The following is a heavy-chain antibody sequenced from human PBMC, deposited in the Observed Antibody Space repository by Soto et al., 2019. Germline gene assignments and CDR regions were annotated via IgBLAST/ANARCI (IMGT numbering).Heavy chain of an antibody. D-gene: IGHD2-21*02. CDR3: TLHIVVVTSIHNYFNY. J-gene: IGHJ4*01. Sequence: GGSLRLSCAASGFTFTNTWMSWVRQAPGKGLEWVGRIKSKSDGEATDYAASVKCRFSISRDDSKNTIYLHMNSLQIEDTAVYYCTLHIVVVTSIHNYFNYWGHGTLVTVSS. CDR2: IKSKSDGEAT. CDR1: GFTFTNTW. V-gene: IGHV3-15*01.